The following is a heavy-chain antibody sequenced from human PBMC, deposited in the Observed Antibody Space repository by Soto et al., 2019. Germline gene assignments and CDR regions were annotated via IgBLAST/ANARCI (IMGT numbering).Heavy chain of an antibody. CDR2: IYSGGST. Sequence: EVQLVETGGGLIQPGGSLRLSCAASGFTVSSNYMSWVRQAPGKGLEWVSVIYSGGSTYYADSVKGRFTISRDNSKNTLYLHMNSLRAEDTAVYYCARVSYGSGSYSTNNYYYYGMDVWGPGTTVTVSS. V-gene: IGHV3-53*02. D-gene: IGHD3-10*01. J-gene: IGHJ6*02. CDR3: ARVSYGSGSYSTNNYYYYGMDV. CDR1: GFTVSSNY.